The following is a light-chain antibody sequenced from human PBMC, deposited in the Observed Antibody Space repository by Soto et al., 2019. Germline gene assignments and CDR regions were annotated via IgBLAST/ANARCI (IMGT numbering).Light chain of an antibody. CDR3: QQGRNWPLT. CDR1: QSISTD. V-gene: IGKV3-15*01. CDR2: DAS. J-gene: IGKJ2*01. Sequence: EIVMTQSPATLSVSPGERATLSCRASQSISTDLAWYQQKPGPPPRLLIYDASTRATGVPARFTGSGSGTEFTLTISSLQSEDFAVYYCQQGRNWPLTFGQGTRVEI.